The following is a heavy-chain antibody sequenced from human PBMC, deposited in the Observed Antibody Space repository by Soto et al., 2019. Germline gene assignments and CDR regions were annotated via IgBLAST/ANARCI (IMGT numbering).Heavy chain of an antibody. Sequence: QVQLQESGPGLVKPSETLSLTCTVSGGSISSYYWSWIWQPPGKGLEWIGYIYYSGSTNYNPSLKSRVTISVDTSKNQFSLKLSSVTAADTAVYYCARDTGGSSIDYWGQGTLVTVSS. V-gene: IGHV4-59*01. CDR2: IYYSGST. CDR1: GGSISSYY. CDR3: ARDTGGSSIDY. D-gene: IGHD6-6*01. J-gene: IGHJ4*02.